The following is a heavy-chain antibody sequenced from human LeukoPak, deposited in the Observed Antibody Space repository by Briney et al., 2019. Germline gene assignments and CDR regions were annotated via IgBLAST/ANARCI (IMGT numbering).Heavy chain of an antibody. CDR1: GFTFDDYA. CDR2: ISGDGVST. J-gene: IGHJ1*01. Sequence: GVSLRLSCAASGFTFDDYAMHWVRQGPGKGLEWVSLISGDGVSTYYADSVKGRFTISRDNSKNSLYLQMNSLRTEDTAFYYCAKDNTHIGELFQHWGQGTLVTVSS. D-gene: IGHD5-12*01. V-gene: IGHV3-43*02. CDR3: AKDNTHIGELFQH.